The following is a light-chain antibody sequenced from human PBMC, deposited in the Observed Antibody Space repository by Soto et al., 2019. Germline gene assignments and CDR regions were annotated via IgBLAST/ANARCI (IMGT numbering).Light chain of an antibody. CDR3: QQYNNWPRT. CDR1: QSVSSN. CDR2: GAS. J-gene: IGKJ1*01. Sequence: EIVFTQSPGTLSLSPGERATLSCRASQSVSSNLAWYQQKTGQAPRLLIYGASTRATGIPARFSGSGSGTEFTLTISSLQSEEFAVYYCQQYNNWPRTVGQGKKVDIK. V-gene: IGKV3-15*01.